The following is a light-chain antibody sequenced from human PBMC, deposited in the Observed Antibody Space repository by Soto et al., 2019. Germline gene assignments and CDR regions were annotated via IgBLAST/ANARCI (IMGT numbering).Light chain of an antibody. Sequence: EIVLTQSPGTLSLSPGERATLSCRASQSVSSSYLAWYQQKPGQAPRLLIYGASSRATGIPDRFSGSGSGTDFTLTISRLEPEDCAVYYCQQYGSSPLTFGGGNKVEIQ. CDR1: QSVSSSY. J-gene: IGKJ4*01. CDR3: QQYGSSPLT. V-gene: IGKV3-20*01. CDR2: GAS.